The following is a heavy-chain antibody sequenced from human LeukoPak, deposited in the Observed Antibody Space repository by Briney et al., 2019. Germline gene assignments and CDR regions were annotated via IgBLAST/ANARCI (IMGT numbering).Heavy chain of an antibody. CDR3: ASVYRRNYYGSGAPFDY. J-gene: IGHJ4*02. CDR2: INHSGST. D-gene: IGHD3-10*01. CDR1: GGSFSGYY. Sequence: PSETLSLTCAVYGGSFSGYYWSWIRQPPGKGLEWIGEINHSGSTNYNPSLKSRVTISVDTSKNQFSLKLSSVTAADTAVYYCASVYRRNYYGSGAPFDYWGQGTLVTVSS. V-gene: IGHV4-34*01.